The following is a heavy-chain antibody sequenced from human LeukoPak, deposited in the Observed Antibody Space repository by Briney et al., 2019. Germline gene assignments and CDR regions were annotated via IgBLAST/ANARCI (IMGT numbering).Heavy chain of an antibody. D-gene: IGHD4-11*01. J-gene: IGHJ6*03. CDR2: ISGDGGST. Sequence: GGSLRLSCAASGFTFDDYAMHWVRHAPGKGLEWVSLISGDGGSTYYADSVKGRFTISRDNSKNSLYLQMNSLRTEDTALYYCAKDPSYSYYYYYMDVWGKGTTVTVSS. CDR3: AKDPSYSYYYYYMDV. V-gene: IGHV3-43*02. CDR1: GFTFDDYA.